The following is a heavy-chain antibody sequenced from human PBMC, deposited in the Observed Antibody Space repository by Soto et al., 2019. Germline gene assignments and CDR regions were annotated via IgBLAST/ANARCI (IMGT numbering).Heavy chain of an antibody. CDR2: IRYDGSDK. CDR1: GFIFSNYG. Sequence: QVQLVESGGGVVQPGRSLRLSCAASGFIFSNYGMHWVRQAPGKGLEWVAVIRYDGSDKYYGDSVKGRFTISRDNSKNTLYLQMNSLRAEDTAAYYCARGGDLADYWGQGTLVTVSS. D-gene: IGHD3-16*01. CDR3: ARGGDLADY. V-gene: IGHV3-33*01. J-gene: IGHJ4*02.